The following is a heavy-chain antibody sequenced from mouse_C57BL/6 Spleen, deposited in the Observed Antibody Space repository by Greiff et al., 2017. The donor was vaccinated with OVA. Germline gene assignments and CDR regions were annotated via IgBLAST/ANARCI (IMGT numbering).Heavy chain of an antibody. CDR2: IHPNSGST. CDR1: GYTFTSYW. Sequence: QVQLKQPGAELVKPGASVKLSCKASGYTFTSYWMHWVKQRPGQGLEWIGMIHPNSGSTNYNEKFKSKATLTVDKSSSTAYMQLSSLTSEDSAVYYCARSGTGRYFDVWGTGTTVTVSS. CDR3: ARSGTGRYFDV. D-gene: IGHD4-1*01. J-gene: IGHJ1*03. V-gene: IGHV1-64*01.